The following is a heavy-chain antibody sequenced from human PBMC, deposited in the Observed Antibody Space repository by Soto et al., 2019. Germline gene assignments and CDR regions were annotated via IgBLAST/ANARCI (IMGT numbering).Heavy chain of an antibody. CDR2: ITYDGSNK. Sequence: GGSLRLSCAASGFTFNIYAMNWVRQAPGKGLEWVAVITYDGSNKYYADSVKGRFTISRDNAKNSLYLQMNSLRDEDTAVYYCVRENYGDYLNWFDPWGQGTLVTVSS. CDR3: VRENYGDYLNWFDP. CDR1: GFTFNIYA. J-gene: IGHJ5*02. V-gene: IGHV3-30*04. D-gene: IGHD4-17*01.